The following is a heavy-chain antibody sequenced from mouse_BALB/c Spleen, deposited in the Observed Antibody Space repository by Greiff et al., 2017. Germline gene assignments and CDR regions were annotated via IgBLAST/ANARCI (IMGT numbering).Heavy chain of an antibody. Sequence: EVKLMESGGGLVKPGGSLKLSCAASGFTFSSYTMSWVRQTPEKRLEWVATISSGGSYTYYPDSVKGRFTISRDNARNILYLQMSSLRSEDTAMYYCARGDGYYLYYAMDYWGQGTSVTVSS. CDR1: GFTFSSYT. J-gene: IGHJ4*01. CDR3: ARGDGYYLYYAMDY. CDR2: ISSGGSYT. D-gene: IGHD2-3*01. V-gene: IGHV5-6-4*01.